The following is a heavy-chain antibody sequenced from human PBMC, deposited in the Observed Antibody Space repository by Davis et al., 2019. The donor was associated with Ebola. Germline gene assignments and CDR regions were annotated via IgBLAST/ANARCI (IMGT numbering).Heavy chain of an antibody. CDR3: ASTPSGWLRSGYFDY. CDR2: INPSGGST. J-gene: IGHJ4*02. Sequence: ASVKVSCKASGGTFTSYYMHWVRQAPGQGLEWMGIINPSGGSTSYAQKFQGRVTMTRDTSTSTVYMELSSLRSEDTAVYYCASTPSGWLRSGYFDYWGQGTLVTVSS. CDR1: GGTFTSYY. V-gene: IGHV1-46*01. D-gene: IGHD5-24*01.